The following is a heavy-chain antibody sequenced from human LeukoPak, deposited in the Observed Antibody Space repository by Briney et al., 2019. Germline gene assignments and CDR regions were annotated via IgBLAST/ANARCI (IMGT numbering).Heavy chain of an antibody. CDR1: GYTFTSYD. D-gene: IGHD1-1*01. CDR3: ARDSDNWNDFDY. CDR2: MNPNSGNT. J-gene: IGHJ4*02. V-gene: IGHV1-8*01. Sequence: ASVKVSCKASGYTFTSYDINWVRQATGQGLEWMGWMNPNSGNTGYAQKFQGRVTMTRNTSISTAYMELSSLRSEDTAVYYCARDSDNWNDFDYWGQGTLVTVSS.